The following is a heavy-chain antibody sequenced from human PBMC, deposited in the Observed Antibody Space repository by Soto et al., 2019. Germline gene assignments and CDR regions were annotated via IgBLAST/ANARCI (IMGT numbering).Heavy chain of an antibody. D-gene: IGHD5-18*01. CDR1: GFGFDAYG. CDR3: ARGSQYNYGPLAYFDY. V-gene: IGHV3-30*03. Sequence: QVKLVESRGGVVQPGGSLRLSCAASGFGFDAYGIHWVRRAPGKGLEWVAVITYDGSHQYYRDSVKGRFTISRDNVRKTMFLQMDNVQPEDTAMYFCARGSQYNYGPLAYFDYWGQGTLVTVSS. J-gene: IGHJ4*02. CDR2: ITYDGSHQ.